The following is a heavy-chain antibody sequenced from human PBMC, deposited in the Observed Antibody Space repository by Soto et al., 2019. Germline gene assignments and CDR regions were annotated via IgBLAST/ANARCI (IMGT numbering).Heavy chain of an antibody. CDR3: ARSGRSGGDRRQGGFDY. CDR2: IYYSGST. CDR1: GGSISSYY. V-gene: IGHV4-59*01. Sequence: SETLSLTCTVSGGSISSYYWSWIRQPPGKGLEWIGYIYYSGSTNYNPSLKSRVTISVDTSKNQFSLKLSSVTAADTAVYYCARSGRSGGDRRQGGFDYWGQGTLVTVSS. J-gene: IGHJ4*02. D-gene: IGHD2-21*02.